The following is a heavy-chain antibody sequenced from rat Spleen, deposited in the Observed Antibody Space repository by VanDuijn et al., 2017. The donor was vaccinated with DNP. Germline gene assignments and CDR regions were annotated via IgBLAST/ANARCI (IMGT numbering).Heavy chain of an antibody. V-gene: IGHV5-20*01. CDR2: ISHDGTNT. CDR3: TTFDDY. Sequence: EVQLVESGGGLVQPGRSLKLSCAASGFTFSDYYMAWVRQAPTKGLVCVASISHDGTNTYYRDAVKGRFTIARDNARSSLYLQMDSLRSEDTATYYCTTFDDYWGQGVMVTVSS. J-gene: IGHJ2*01. CDR1: GFTFSDYY.